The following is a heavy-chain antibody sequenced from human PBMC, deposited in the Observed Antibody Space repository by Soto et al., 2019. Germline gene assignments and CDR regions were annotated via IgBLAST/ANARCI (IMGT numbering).Heavy chain of an antibody. J-gene: IGHJ4*02. CDR2: ISSSSSYI. V-gene: IGHV3-21*01. Sequence: EVQLVESGGGLVKPGGSLRLSCAASGFTFSSYSMNWVRQAPGKGLEWVSSISSSSSYIYYADSVKGRFTISRDNAKNSLYLQMTSLRAEDTAVYYCARGVGGYYYGSGSYYIWCQGTLVTVSS. CDR3: ARGVGGYYYGSGSYYI. CDR1: GFTFSSYS. D-gene: IGHD3-10*01.